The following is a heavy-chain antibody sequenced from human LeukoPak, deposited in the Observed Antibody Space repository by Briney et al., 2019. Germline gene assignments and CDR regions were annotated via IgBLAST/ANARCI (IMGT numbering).Heavy chain of an antibody. CDR3: ARDSASCRGCAFDI. V-gene: IGHV3-30-3*01. CDR2: ISYDGSNK. Sequence: GGSLRLSCAASGFTFSSYAMHWVRQAPGKGLEWVAVISYDGSNKYYADSVKDRVTISRDNAMNFLYLQLNSLRVDDTAVYYCARDSASCRGCAFDIWGQGTVVTVSS. J-gene: IGHJ3*02. D-gene: IGHD2-2*01. CDR1: GFTFSSYA.